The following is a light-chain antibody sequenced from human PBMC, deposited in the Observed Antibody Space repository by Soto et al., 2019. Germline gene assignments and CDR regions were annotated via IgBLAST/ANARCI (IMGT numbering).Light chain of an antibody. CDR3: MQGTYWPSRT. J-gene: IGKJ1*01. CDR2: QVH. CDR1: QSLLYSDGNTY. V-gene: IGKV2-30*01. Sequence: DVVMTQSPLSLPVTLGQPASISCRSRQSLLYSDGNTYLSWFQQRPGQSPRRLIYQVHIRDSGVPDRFSGSGSGTDFTLKITMVEAGDVGVYYCMQGTYWPSRTFGQGRKVESK.